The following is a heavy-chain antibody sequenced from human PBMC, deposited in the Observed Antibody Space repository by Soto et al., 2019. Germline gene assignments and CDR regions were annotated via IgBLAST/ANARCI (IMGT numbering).Heavy chain of an antibody. D-gene: IGHD3-22*01. CDR3: AKEEAYYDSSGYHILFDY. CDR1: GFTFISYA. Sequence: GGSLRLSCAASGFTFISYAMSWVRQAPGKGLEWVSAISGSGGSTYYADSVKGRFTISRDNSKNTLYLQMNSLRAEDTAVYYCAKEEAYYDSSGYHILFDYWGQGTLVTVSS. CDR2: ISGSGGST. J-gene: IGHJ4*02. V-gene: IGHV3-23*01.